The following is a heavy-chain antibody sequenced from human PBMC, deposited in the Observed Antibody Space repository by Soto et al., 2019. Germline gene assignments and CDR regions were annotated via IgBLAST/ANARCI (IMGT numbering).Heavy chain of an antibody. CDR2: ISCNSGSI. CDR1: GFTFDDYA. D-gene: IGHD5-18*01. V-gene: IGHV3-9*01. J-gene: IGHJ6*02. Sequence: PGGSLRLSCAASGFTFDDYAMHWVRQAPGKGLEWVSGISCNSGSIGYGDSLKGRFTISRDNAKNSLYLQMNSLRAEDTALYYCAKDRGYSLRDGSGMDVWGQGTTVTVSS. CDR3: AKDRGYSLRDGSGMDV.